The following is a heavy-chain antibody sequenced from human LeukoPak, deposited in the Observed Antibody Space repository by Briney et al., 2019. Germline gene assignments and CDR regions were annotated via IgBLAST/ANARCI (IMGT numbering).Heavy chain of an antibody. D-gene: IGHD3-10*01. CDR1: GGSISTYF. V-gene: IGHV4-4*07. CDR2: IYDSGT. J-gene: IGHJ4*02. Sequence: SETLSLTCTVSGGSISTYFWSWIRQPAGKGLEWIGRIYDSGTNYNPSLESRVTTSADPSKNQFSLKLSSVTAADTAVYFCAREVIIRGVTHFDYWGQGALVTVSS. CDR3: AREVIIRGVTHFDY.